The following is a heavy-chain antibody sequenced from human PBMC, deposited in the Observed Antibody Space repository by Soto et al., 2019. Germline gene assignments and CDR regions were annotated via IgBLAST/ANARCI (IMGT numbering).Heavy chain of an antibody. D-gene: IGHD3-10*01. CDR1: GFTFSSYS. J-gene: IGHJ4*02. CDR3: ARDQVVRGVVDY. V-gene: IGHV3-21*01. CDR2: ISSSSSYI. Sequence: EVQLVESGGGLVKPGGSLRLSCAASGFTFSSYSMNWVRQAPGKGLEWVSSISSSSSYIYYADSVKGRFTFSRDNAKNSLYLQMNSLRAEDTAVYYCARDQVVRGVVDYWGQGTLVTVSS.